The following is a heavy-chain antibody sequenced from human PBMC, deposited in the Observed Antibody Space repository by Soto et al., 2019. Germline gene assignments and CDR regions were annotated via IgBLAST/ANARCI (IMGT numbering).Heavy chain of an antibody. CDR2: IYYSGST. Sequence: SETLSLTCTVSGGSISSYYWSWIRQPPGKGLEWIGYIYYSGSTNYNPSLKSRVTISVDTSKNQFSLKLSSVTAADTAVYYCARSRGYYDSSGYYPYGMDVWGQGTTVTVS. CDR1: GGSISSYY. V-gene: IGHV4-59*01. CDR3: ARSRGYYDSSGYYPYGMDV. D-gene: IGHD3-22*01. J-gene: IGHJ6*02.